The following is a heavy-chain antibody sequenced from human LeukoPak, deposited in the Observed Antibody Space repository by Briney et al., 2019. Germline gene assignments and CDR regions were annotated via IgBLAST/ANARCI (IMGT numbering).Heavy chain of an antibody. J-gene: IGHJ4*02. D-gene: IGHD2-15*01. CDR1: GGSISSYY. V-gene: IGHV4-4*09. Sequence: SETLSLTCTVSGGSISSYYWSWIRQPPGKGLEWIGYIYTSGSTNYNPSLKSRVTISVDTSKNQFSLKLSSVTAADTAVYYCARQGQALWGGSGTPFDYWGQGTLVTVSP. CDR2: IYTSGST. CDR3: ARQGQALWGGSGTPFDY.